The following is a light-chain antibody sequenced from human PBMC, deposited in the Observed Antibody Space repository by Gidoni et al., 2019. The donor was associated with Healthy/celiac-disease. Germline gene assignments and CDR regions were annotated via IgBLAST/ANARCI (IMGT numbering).Light chain of an antibody. CDR3: QQYNTWPYT. J-gene: IGKJ2*01. Sequence: EIVMTQSPAPPSVSPGERATLSCSASQSVSNNLAWYQQKPGQAPRLLIYGASTRATGIPARFSGSGSGTEFTLTISSLQSEDFAVYYCQQYNTWPYTFGQGTKLEIK. V-gene: IGKV3-15*01. CDR2: GAS. CDR1: QSVSNN.